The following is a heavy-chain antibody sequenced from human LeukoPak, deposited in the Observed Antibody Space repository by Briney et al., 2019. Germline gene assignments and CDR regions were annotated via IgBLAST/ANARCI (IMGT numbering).Heavy chain of an antibody. CDR3: ARRGSDGSCFDY. D-gene: IGHD1-26*01. CDR2: IWYDGSTK. V-gene: IGHV3-33*01. Sequence: GRSLRLSCAASGFTLSDYAMHGVRQAPGKGLEGVAAIWYDGSTKYYADSVRGRFTVSRDTSESTLFLDMNSLRAEDTAVYYCARRGSDGSCFDYWGQGTLVTVSS. CDR1: GFTLSDYA. J-gene: IGHJ4*02.